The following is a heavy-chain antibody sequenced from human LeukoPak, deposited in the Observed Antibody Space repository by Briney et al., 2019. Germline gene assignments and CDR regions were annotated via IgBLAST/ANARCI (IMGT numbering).Heavy chain of an antibody. D-gene: IGHD2-2*01. CDR3: ASELGYCSSTSCYGVQH. CDR1: GYTFTSYY. CDR2: INPSGGST. J-gene: IGHJ1*01. Sequence: ASVKVSCKASGYTFTSYYMHWVRQAPGQGLEWMGIINPSGGSTSYAQKFQGRVTVTRDMSTSTVYMELSSLRSEDTAVYYCASELGYCSSTSCYGVQHWGQGTLVTVSS. V-gene: IGHV1-46*01.